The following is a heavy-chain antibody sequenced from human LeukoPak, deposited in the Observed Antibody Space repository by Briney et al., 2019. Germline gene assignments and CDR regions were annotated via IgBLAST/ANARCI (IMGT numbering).Heavy chain of an antibody. CDR3: ARDIDLIVGATRDYGMDV. Sequence: SETLSLTCAVSDVSFTNYYWTWIRQSPGKGLEWLGEISHTGNTHYNPSLKSRVTISVDTSKNQFSLKLSSVTAADTAVYYCARDIDLIVGATRDYGMDVWGQGTTVTVSS. CDR1: DVSFTNYY. V-gene: IGHV4-34*01. J-gene: IGHJ6*02. CDR2: ISHTGNT. D-gene: IGHD1-26*01.